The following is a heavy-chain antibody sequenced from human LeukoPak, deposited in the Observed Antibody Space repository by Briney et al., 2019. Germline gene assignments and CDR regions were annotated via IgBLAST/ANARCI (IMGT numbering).Heavy chain of an antibody. CDR1: GYTFTSYA. Sequence: ASVKVSCKASGYTFTSYAMHWVRQAPGQGLEWMGWINTNTGNPTYAQGFTGRFVFSLDTSVSTAYLQISSLKAEDTAVYYCARDDCSGGSCYGRNYYYGMDVWGQGTTVTVSS. D-gene: IGHD2-15*01. CDR2: INTNTGNP. J-gene: IGHJ6*02. CDR3: ARDDCSGGSCYGRNYYYGMDV. V-gene: IGHV7-4-1*02.